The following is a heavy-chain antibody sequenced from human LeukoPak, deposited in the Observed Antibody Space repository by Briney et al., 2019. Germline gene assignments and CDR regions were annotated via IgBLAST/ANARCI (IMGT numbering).Heavy chain of an antibody. J-gene: IGHJ4*02. CDR2: MNPNSGNT. CDR3: ARRVHSSSWSSYFDY. D-gene: IGHD6-13*01. CDR1: GYTFTSYD. Sequence: ASVKVSCKASGYTFTSYDINWVRQATGQGLEWMGWMNPNSGNTGYAQKFQGRVTITRNTSISTAYMELSSLRSEDTAVYYCARRVHSSSWSSYFDYWGQETLVTVSS. V-gene: IGHV1-8*03.